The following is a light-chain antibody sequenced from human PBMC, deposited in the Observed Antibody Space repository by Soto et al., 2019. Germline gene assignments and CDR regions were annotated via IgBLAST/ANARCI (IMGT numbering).Light chain of an antibody. Sequence: DIQMTQSPSALSASVRDRVTITCRSSQSIKTWLAWYQRKPGRAPNLLIYDASSLQSGVPSRFSGSGSGTEFTLTISSLQPDDFATYYCQQYNSYWTFGQGTKVDIK. CDR2: DAS. J-gene: IGKJ1*01. CDR1: QSIKTW. V-gene: IGKV1-5*01. CDR3: QQYNSYWT.